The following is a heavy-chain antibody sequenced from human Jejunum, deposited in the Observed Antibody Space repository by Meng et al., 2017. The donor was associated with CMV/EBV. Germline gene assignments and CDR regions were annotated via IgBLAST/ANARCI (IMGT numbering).Heavy chain of an antibody. CDR2: IKQDESKK. Sequence: FTGYWMTWVRQAPGKGLEWVANIKQDESKKYYMDSVKGRFTISRDNAKNSLYLQMNSLRAEDTAVYYCARDMYYVSSGFFGREDYWGQGTLVTVST. V-gene: IGHV3-7*01. J-gene: IGHJ4*02. CDR1: FTGYW. CDR3: ARDMYYVSSGFFGREDY. D-gene: IGHD3-22*01.